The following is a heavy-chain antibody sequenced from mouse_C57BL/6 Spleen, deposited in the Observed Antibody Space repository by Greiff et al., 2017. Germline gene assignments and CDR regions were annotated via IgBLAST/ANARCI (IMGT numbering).Heavy chain of an antibody. Sequence: VQLQQPGTELVKPGASVKLSCKASGYTFTSYWMHWVKQRPGPGLEWIGNINPSNGGTNYNEKLKSKATLTVDKSSSTAYMQLSSLTSEDSSVYYCAGDAYWGQGTLVTVAA. CDR2: INPSNGGT. V-gene: IGHV1-53*01. J-gene: IGHJ3*01. CDR1: GYTFTSYW. CDR3: AGDAY.